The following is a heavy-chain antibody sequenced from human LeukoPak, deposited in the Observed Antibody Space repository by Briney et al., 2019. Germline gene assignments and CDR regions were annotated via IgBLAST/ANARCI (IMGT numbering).Heavy chain of an antibody. CDR2: INPNSGGT. J-gene: IGHJ5*02. CDR3: ARGPLRNWFDP. CDR1: GYTFTGYY. V-gene: IGHV1-2*04. Sequence: ASMKVSCKASGYTFTGYYMHWVRQAPGQGLEWMGWINPNSGGTNYAQKFQGWVTMTRDTSIRTAYMELRRLRSDDTAVYYCARGPLRNWFDPWGQGTLVTVSS.